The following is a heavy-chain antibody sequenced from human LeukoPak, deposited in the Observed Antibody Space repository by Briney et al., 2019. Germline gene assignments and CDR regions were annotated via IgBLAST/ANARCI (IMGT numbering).Heavy chain of an antibody. J-gene: IGHJ4*02. D-gene: IGHD4-17*01. Sequence: GASVKVSCKASGYTFANFGITWVRQAPGQGLEWMGWISVYNGNTNYAQNLQGRVTLTTDTSTSTAYMELRSLRSDDTALYYCASHWADGDFTGDYWGQGTLVTVSS. CDR2: ISVYNGNT. V-gene: IGHV1-18*01. CDR1: GYTFANFG. CDR3: ASHWADGDFTGDY.